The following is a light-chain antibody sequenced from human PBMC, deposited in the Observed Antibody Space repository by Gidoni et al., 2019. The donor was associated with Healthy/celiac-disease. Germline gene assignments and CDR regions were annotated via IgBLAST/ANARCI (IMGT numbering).Light chain of an antibody. V-gene: IGLV2-14*01. CDR2: DVS. Sequence: QSALTQPASVSGSPGPSITISCTGTSSDVGGYNYVSWYQQHPGKAPKLMIYDVSNRPSGVSNRFSGSKSGNTAALTIAGLQAEDEADDYGSAYTSSSTRIFGGGTKLTVL. J-gene: IGLJ2*01. CDR3: SAYTSSSTRI. CDR1: SSDVGGYNY.